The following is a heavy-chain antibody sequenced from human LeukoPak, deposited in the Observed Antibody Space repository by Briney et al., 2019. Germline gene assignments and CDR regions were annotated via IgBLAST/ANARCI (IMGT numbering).Heavy chain of an antibody. CDR2: ISGGGGST. J-gene: IGHJ4*02. D-gene: IGHD2-2*01. Sequence: GGSLRLSCAASGFTVSSNYMSWVRQAPGKGLEWLSTISGGGGSTYYADSVKGRFTISRDNSKNTLYLHMKSLRAEDTAVYYCARGRIVVVPVVVYYFDYWGQGTLVTVSS. CDR1: GFTVSSNY. V-gene: IGHV3-23*01. CDR3: ARGRIVVVPVVVYYFDY.